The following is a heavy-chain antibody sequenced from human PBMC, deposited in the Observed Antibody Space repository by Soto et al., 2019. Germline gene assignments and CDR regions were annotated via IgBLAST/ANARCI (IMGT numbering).Heavy chain of an antibody. CDR3: ARGYDEHGGMDV. CDR2: ISYDGSNK. CDR1: GFTLSSYA. V-gene: IGHV3-30-3*01. D-gene: IGHD2-2*01. Sequence: QVQLVESGGGVVQPGRSLRLSCAASGFTLSSYAMHWVRQAPGKGLEWVAVISYDGSNKYYADSVKGRFTISRDNSKTTLYLQMNSLRTEDTAVYYCARGYDEHGGMDVW. J-gene: IGHJ6*01.